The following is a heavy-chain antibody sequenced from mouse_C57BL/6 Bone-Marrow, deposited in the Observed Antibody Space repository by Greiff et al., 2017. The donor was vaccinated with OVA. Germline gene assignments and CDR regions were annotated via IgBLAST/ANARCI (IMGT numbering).Heavy chain of an antibody. CDR3: ASYVGY. Sequence: EVQLQQSGPELVKPGASVKISCKASGYTFTDYYMNWVKQSPGQSLEWIGDINPNNGGTSYNQKFKGKATLTVDKSSSTAYMELRSLTSEDSAVYYCASYVGYWGQGTTLTVSS. CDR1: GYTFTDYY. D-gene: IGHD1-1*01. J-gene: IGHJ2*01. CDR2: INPNNGGT. V-gene: IGHV1-26*01.